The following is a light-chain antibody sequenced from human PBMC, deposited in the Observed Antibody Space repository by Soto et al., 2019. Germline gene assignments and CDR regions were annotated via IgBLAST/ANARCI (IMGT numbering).Light chain of an antibody. Sequence: DIQMTQSPSSLSSSVGDRVTITCRASQGISNYLAWYQQKPGKVTKILIFIASTLQAGVPSRCSGSGSATDFTLTISSLQPEDDVTYYCQKYNSVPLTFGGGTKVEIK. CDR2: IAS. CDR3: QKYNSVPLT. J-gene: IGKJ4*01. CDR1: QGISNY. V-gene: IGKV1-27*01.